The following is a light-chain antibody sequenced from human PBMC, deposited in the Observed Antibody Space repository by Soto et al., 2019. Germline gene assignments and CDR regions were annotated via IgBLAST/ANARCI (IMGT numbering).Light chain of an antibody. J-gene: IGKJ1*01. CDR3: QQYGSSPPVT. V-gene: IGKV3-20*01. CDR2: GAS. Sequence: DIVMTQSPATLSVSPGERATLSCRASQSVSSYLAWYQQKPGQAPRLLIYGASSRATGIPDRFSGSGSGTDFTLTISRLEPEDFAVYYCQQYGSSPPVTFGQGTKVDIK. CDR1: QSVSSY.